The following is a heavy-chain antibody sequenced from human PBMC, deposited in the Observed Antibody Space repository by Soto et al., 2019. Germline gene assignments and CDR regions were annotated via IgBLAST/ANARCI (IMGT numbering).Heavy chain of an antibody. CDR2: INHSGST. D-gene: IGHD2-15*01. J-gene: IGHJ4*02. CDR3: ARSPPRYCSRGSCYGGLGV. Sequence: QVQLQQWGAGLLKPSETLSLTCAVYGGSFSGYYWSWIRQPPGKGLEWIGEINHSGSTNYNPSLKCRVTISVDTSKNQFSLKLSSVTAADTAVYYCARSPPRYCSRGSCYGGLGVWGQGTLVTVSS. CDR1: GGSFSGYY. V-gene: IGHV4-34*01.